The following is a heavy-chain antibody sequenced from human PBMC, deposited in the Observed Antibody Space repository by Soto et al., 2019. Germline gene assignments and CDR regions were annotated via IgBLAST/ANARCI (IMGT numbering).Heavy chain of an antibody. D-gene: IGHD2-15*01. CDR3: ARDCSGGSCVHAFDI. J-gene: IGHJ3*02. CDR1: GYTFTNYV. Sequence: ASVQVCCKASGYTFTNYVMHSVRKAPGQRLEWMGWINAGNGNTKYSQKFQGRVTITRDTSASTADMELCSLRSEDTAVYYCARDCSGGSCVHAFDIWGQGTMGAVS. V-gene: IGHV1-3*01. CDR2: INAGNGNT.